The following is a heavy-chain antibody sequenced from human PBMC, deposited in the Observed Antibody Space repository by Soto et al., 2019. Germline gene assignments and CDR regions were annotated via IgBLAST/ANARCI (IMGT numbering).Heavy chain of an antibody. CDR3: ARERRGGNSGYYLDY. Sequence: QVQLVESGGGVVQPGRSLRLSCAASGFTFSNYAMHWVRQAPGKGLEWVTVISSDGNNKYYADSVKGRFTISRDNSKNTLYLQVISLRAEDTAVYYCARERRGGNSGYYLDYWGLGTLVTVSS. D-gene: IGHD2-21*02. CDR2: ISSDGNNK. V-gene: IGHV3-30-3*01. J-gene: IGHJ4*02. CDR1: GFTFSNYA.